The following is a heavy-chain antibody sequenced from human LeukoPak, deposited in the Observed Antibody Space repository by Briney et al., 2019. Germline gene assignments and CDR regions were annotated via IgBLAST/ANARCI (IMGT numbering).Heavy chain of an antibody. J-gene: IGHJ4*02. V-gene: IGHV3-30*14. CDR3: ARDQRRRDGYNYVHAFSFDY. CDR1: GFTFSSYA. Sequence: GRSLRLSCAASGFTFSSYAMHWVRQAPGKGLEWVAVISYDGSNKYYADSVKGRFTISRDNSKNTLYLQMNSLRAEDTAVYYCARDQRRRDGYNYVHAFSFDYWGQGTLVTVSS. D-gene: IGHD5-24*01. CDR2: ISYDGSNK.